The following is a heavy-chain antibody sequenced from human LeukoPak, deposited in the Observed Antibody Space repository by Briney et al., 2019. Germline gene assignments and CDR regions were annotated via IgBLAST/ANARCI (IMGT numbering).Heavy chain of an antibody. V-gene: IGHV3-23*01. CDR2: ISGRGGST. CDR1: GFTFSSYA. J-gene: IGHJ6*02. D-gene: IGHD2-2*01. CDR3: AKDGYCSSTSCYYYYYGMDV. Sequence: GGSLRLSCAASGFTFSSYAMSWVRQAPGKGLEWVSAISGRGGSTYYADSVKGRFTISRDNSKNTLYLQMNSLRAEDTAVYYCAKDGYCSSTSCYYYYYGMDVWGQGTTVTVSS.